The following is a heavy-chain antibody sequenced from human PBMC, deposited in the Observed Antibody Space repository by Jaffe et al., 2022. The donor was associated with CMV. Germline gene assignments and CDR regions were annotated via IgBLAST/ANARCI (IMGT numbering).Heavy chain of an antibody. D-gene: IGHD3-10*01. CDR1: GGSISSYY. CDR3: ARATMVRGVPPYYYYYGMDV. J-gene: IGHJ6*02. CDR2: IYTSGST. V-gene: IGHV4-4*07. Sequence: QVQLQESGPGLVKPSETLSLTCTVSGGSISSYYWSWIRQPAGKGLEWIGRIYTSGSTNYNPSLKSRVTMSVDTSKNQFSLKLSSVTAADTAVYYCARATMVRGVPPYYYYYGMDVWGQGTTVTVSS.